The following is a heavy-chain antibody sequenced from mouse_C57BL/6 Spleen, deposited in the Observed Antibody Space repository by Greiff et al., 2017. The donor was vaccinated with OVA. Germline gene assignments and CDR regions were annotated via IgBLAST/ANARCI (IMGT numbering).Heavy chain of an antibody. CDR2: IDPENGDT. CDR3: TKLWEGAMDY. V-gene: IGHV14-4*01. CDR1: GFNIKDDY. Sequence: VHVKQSGAELVRPGASVKLSCTASGFNIKDDYMHWVKQRPEQGLEWIGWIDPENGDTEYASKFQGKATITADTSSNTAYLQLSSLTSEDTAVYYCTKLWEGAMDYWGQGTSVTVSS. D-gene: IGHD1-1*02. J-gene: IGHJ4*01.